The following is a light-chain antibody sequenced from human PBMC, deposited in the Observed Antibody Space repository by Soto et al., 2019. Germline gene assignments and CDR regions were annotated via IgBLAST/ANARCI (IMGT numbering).Light chain of an antibody. CDR2: KAS. Sequence: DIQMTQSPSTLSASVGDRVTITCRASQSISSWLAWYQQKPGKAPKLLIYKASSLEGGVPSRFSGSGSGTDFTLTISSLQPDDFATYCCQQYHSYSLTFGGGTKVDIK. J-gene: IGKJ4*01. V-gene: IGKV1-5*03. CDR3: QQYHSYSLT. CDR1: QSISSW.